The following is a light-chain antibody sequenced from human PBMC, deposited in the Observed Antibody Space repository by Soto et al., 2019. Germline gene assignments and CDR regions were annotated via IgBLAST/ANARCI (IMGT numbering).Light chain of an antibody. V-gene: IGKV3-20*01. CDR2: GAS. CDR3: PQYGSSPPLT. CDR1: QSVSSSS. J-gene: IGKJ1*01. Sequence: EIVLTQSPGTLSLSPGERATLSCRASQSVSSSSLAWYQQKPGQAPRLLIYGASSRATGIPDRFSGSGSGTDFTLTISRLEPEDFAVYYCPQYGSSPPLTFGQGTKVEIK.